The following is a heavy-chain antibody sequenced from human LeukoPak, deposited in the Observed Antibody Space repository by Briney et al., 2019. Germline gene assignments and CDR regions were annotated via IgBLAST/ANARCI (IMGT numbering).Heavy chain of an antibody. D-gene: IGHD1-26*01. CDR1: GFTFSTFH. CDR3: AKCGGSYLRPFDY. V-gene: IGHV3-48*01. Sequence: GGSLRLSCTASGFTFSTFHMHWVRQAPGKGLEWVSYINYHSQPTYYADSVKGRFTISRDNSKNTLYLQMNSLRAEDTAVYYCAKCGGSYLRPFDYWGQGTLVTVSS. J-gene: IGHJ4*02. CDR2: INYHSQPT.